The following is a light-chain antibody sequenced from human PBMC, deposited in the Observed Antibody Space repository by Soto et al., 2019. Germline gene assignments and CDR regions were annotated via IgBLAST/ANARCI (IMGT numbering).Light chain of an antibody. V-gene: IGLV2-14*01. CDR3: TSYTSTSTPYV. CDR2: DVY. J-gene: IGLJ1*01. Sequence: HSVLTQPASWSVSPGQSITISCAGTSTDVGLYTYVSWYQQHPGKAPKLIIYDVYNRPSGVSNRFSGSKSGNTASLTISGLQAEDEADYYCTSYTSTSTPYVFGGGTKVTVL. CDR1: STDVGLYTY.